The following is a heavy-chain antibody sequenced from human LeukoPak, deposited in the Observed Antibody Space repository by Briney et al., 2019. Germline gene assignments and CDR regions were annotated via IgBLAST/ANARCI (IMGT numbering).Heavy chain of an antibody. CDR3: AKGGIAVATRYYFDY. CDR2: ISGSGGST. D-gene: IGHD6-19*01. J-gene: IGHJ4*02. V-gene: IGHV3-23*01. Sequence: GGSLRLSCAASGFTFSSYAMSWVRQAPGKGLEWVSAISGSGGSTYYADSVKGRFTISRDNSKNTSYLQMNSLRAEDTAVYYCAKGGIAVATRYYFDYWGQGTLVTVSS. CDR1: GFTFSSYA.